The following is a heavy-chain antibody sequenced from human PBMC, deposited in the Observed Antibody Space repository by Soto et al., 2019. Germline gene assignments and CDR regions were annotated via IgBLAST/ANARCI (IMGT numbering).Heavy chain of an antibody. Sequence: ASVKVSCKASGYTFTSYGISWVLQAPGQGLEWMGWISAYNGNTNYAQKLQGRVTMTTDTSTSTAYMELRSLRSDDTAVYYCARDRDYGDYSNWFDPWGQGTLVTVSS. V-gene: IGHV1-18*01. CDR3: ARDRDYGDYSNWFDP. CDR2: ISAYNGNT. D-gene: IGHD4-17*01. CDR1: GYTFTSYG. J-gene: IGHJ5*02.